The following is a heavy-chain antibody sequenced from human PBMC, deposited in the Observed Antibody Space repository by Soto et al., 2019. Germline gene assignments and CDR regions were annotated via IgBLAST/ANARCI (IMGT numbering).Heavy chain of an antibody. CDR1: GFTFSSYW. CDR2: INSDGSST. D-gene: IGHD5-12*01. J-gene: IGHJ4*02. CDR3: ARSGRSGYDWYYFDY. V-gene: IGHV3-74*01. Sequence: GSLRLSCAASGFTFSSYWMHWVRQAPGKGLVWVSRINSDGSSTSYADSVKGRFTISRDNAKNTLYLQMNSLRAEDTAVYYCARSGRSGYDWYYFDYWGQGTLVTVSS.